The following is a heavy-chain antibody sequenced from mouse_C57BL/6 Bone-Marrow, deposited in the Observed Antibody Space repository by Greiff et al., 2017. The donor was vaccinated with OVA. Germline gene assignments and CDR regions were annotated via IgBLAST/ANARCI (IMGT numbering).Heavy chain of an antibody. J-gene: IGHJ2*01. Sequence: VQLQQSGPELVKPGASVKISCKASGYTFTDYYMNWVKQSHGKSLEWIGDINPNNGGTSYNQKFKGKATLTVDKPSSTAYMELRSLTSEDSAVYYCAREGTTVVDPRFDYWGQGTTLTVSS. D-gene: IGHD1-1*01. CDR3: AREGTTVVDPRFDY. CDR2: INPNNGGT. V-gene: IGHV1-26*01. CDR1: GYTFTDYY.